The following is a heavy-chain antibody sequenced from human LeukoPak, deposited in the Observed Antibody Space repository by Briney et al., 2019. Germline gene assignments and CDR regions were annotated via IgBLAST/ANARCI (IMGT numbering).Heavy chain of an antibody. Sequence: SETLSLTCAVYGGSFSGYYWSWIRQPPGKGLEWSGEINHSGSTNYNPSLKSRGTISVDTSKKKFSLKLSSVTAADTAVYYCARDFDSSGYYDYWGQGTLVTVSS. CDR3: ARDFDSSGYYDY. V-gene: IGHV4-34*01. J-gene: IGHJ4*02. CDR1: GGSFSGYY. CDR2: INHSGST. D-gene: IGHD3-22*01.